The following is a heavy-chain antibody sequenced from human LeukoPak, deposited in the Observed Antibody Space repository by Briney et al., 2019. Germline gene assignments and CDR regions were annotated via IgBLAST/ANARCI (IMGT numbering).Heavy chain of an antibody. V-gene: IGHV4-4*07. CDR1: GGSISSYY. D-gene: IGHD3-22*01. CDR2: IYTSGST. Sequence: SETPSLTCTVSGGSISSYYWSWIRQPAGKGLEWIGRIYTSGSTNYNPSLKSRVTMSVDTSKNQFSLKLSSVTAADTAVYYCARDHYDSRGHVYNAFDIWGQGTMVTVSS. J-gene: IGHJ3*02. CDR3: ARDHYDSRGHVYNAFDI.